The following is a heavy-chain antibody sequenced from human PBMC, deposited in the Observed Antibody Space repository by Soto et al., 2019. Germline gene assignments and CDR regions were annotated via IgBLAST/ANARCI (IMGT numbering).Heavy chain of an antibody. CDR2: INDDGIST. V-gene: IGHV3-74*01. CDR3: TRGPRSTSTGTGAF. J-gene: IGHJ4*02. CDR1: GFTFSMYW. Sequence: HPGGSLRLSCAASGFTFSMYWMHWVRQVPGKGPEWVSRINDDGISTNYADSMKGRFTISRDNAKNTLYLQMNALRVEDTAVYYCTRGPRSTSTGTGAFWGQGTLVTVSS. D-gene: IGHD1-1*01.